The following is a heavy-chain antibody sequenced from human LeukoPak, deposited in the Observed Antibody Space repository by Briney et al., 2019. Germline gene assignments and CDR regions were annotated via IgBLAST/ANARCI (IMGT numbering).Heavy chain of an antibody. CDR3: ARDGHSGGAFDI. CDR2: IYPKNGDT. J-gene: IGHJ3*02. V-gene: IGHV1-2*02. Sequence: ASVKVSCKASGYTFTAYYLHGVRQAPGQGLEWMGWIYPKNGDTNFAQKFQGRVTMTRDTSITTTYMELNRLRSDDTAVYYCARDGHSGGAFDIWGQGTMVTVSS. CDR1: GYTFTAYY. D-gene: IGHD2-15*01.